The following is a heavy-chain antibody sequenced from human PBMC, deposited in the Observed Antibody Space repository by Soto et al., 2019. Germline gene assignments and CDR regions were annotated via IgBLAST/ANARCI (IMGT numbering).Heavy chain of an antibody. V-gene: IGHV3-7*03. CDR1: GFIFSMYS. D-gene: IGHD2-21*02. CDR3: ARDHLILPAHDFFYGSDV. J-gene: IGHJ6*02. Sequence: GGSLRLSCEVSGFIFSMYSMSWVRQTPGKGLEWVAKIPQDGVDGHYADAVKGRFTISRDNGKNSLYLQMNNLRAEDTAVYYCARDHLILPAHDFFYGSDVWGRGATVTVS. CDR2: IPQDGVDG.